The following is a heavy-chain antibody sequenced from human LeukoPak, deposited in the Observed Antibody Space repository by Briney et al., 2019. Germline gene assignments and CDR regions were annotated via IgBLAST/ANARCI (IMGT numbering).Heavy chain of an antibody. V-gene: IGHV1-2*02. CDR2: INPNSGGT. CDR1: GYTFTSYY. Sequence: ASVKVSCKASGYTFTSYYMHWVRQAPGQGLEWMGWINPNSGGTNYAQKFQGRVTMTRDTSISTAYMELSRLRSDDTAVYYCAREFAAAADYYYMDVWGKGTTVTISS. J-gene: IGHJ6*03. CDR3: AREFAAAADYYYMDV. D-gene: IGHD6-13*01.